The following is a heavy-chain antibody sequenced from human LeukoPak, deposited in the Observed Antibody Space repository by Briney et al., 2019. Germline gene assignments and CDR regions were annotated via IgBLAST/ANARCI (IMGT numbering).Heavy chain of an antibody. CDR1: GFTFSSYA. D-gene: IGHD6-13*01. V-gene: IGHV3-23*01. Sequence: GGSLRLSCAASGFTFSSYAMSWVRQAPGKGLEWVSSISASGDSTYYADSVKGRFTISRDNSKNTLFLQMNSLRAEDTAVYYCAKGGSNWFWYLDYWGQGTLVTVSS. J-gene: IGHJ4*02. CDR3: AKGGSNWFWYLDY. CDR2: ISASGDST.